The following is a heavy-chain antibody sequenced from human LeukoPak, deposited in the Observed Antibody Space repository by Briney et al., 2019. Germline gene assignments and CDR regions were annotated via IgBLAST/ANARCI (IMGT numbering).Heavy chain of an antibody. CDR1: GFGYSTFA. CDR3: ARSNHGCHDY. Sequence: GGSLRLSCAASGFGYSTFAMAWVRQAPGKGLEWVSTISTSGETTYYADSVKGRFTASRDNARNTLYLQMNSLRAEDTAVYYCARSNHGCHDYWGQGTLVTVSS. J-gene: IGHJ4*02. D-gene: IGHD4-11*01. V-gene: IGHV3-23*01. CDR2: ISTSGETT.